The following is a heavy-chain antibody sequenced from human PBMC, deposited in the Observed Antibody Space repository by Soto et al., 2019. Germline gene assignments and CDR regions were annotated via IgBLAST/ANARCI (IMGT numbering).Heavy chain of an antibody. CDR2: IYPGDSDT. CDR3: ARRYCSSTSCYIRPPDY. V-gene: IGHV5-51*01. Sequence: GESLKISCNGSGYNFTSYWIGWGRQMPGKGLEWMGIIYPGDSDTRYSPSFQGQVTISADKPISTAYLQWSSLKASDTAMYYCARRYCSSTSCYIRPPDYWGQGTLVTVSS. CDR1: GYNFTSYW. J-gene: IGHJ4*02. D-gene: IGHD2-2*02.